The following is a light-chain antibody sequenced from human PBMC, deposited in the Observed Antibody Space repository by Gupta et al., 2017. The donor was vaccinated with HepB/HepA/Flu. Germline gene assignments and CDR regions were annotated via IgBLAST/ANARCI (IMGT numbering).Light chain of an antibody. CDR3: QSYDSSLSGYV. CDR1: SSNIGAAYD. V-gene: IGLV1-40*01. J-gene: IGLJ1*01. CDR2: GNN. Sequence: QSVLTQPPSVSGAPGRRVTISCTGSSSNIGAAYDVHWYQHLPGAAPKLLIYGNNNRPSGVPDRFSASKSGTSASLAITGLQAEDEADYYCQSYDSSLSGYVFGTGTKVTVL.